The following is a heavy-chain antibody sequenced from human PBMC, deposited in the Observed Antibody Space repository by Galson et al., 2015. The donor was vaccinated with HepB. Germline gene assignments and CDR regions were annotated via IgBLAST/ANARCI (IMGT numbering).Heavy chain of an antibody. CDR3: ARDYNSGWSSYYFDY. J-gene: IGHJ4*02. V-gene: IGHV1-3*01. CDR1: GYTFTSYA. Sequence: SVKVSCKASGYTFTSYAMHWVRQAPGQRLEWMGWINAGNGNTKYSQKFQGRVTITRDTSASTAYMELSSLRSEDTAVYYCARDYNSGWSSYYFDYWGQGTLVTVSS. CDR2: INAGNGNT. D-gene: IGHD6-19*01.